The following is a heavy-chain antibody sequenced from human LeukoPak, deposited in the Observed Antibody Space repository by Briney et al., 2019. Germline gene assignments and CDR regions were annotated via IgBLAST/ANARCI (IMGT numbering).Heavy chain of an antibody. D-gene: IGHD3-3*01. CDR2: ISSSSSYI. CDR1: GFTFSSYS. J-gene: IGHJ6*03. V-gene: IGHV3-21*01. Sequence: GGSLRLSCAASGFTFSSYSVNWVRQAPGKGLEWVSSISSSSSYIYYADSVKGRFTISRDNAKNSLYLQMNSLRAEDTAVYYCARATGLRFLEWAHYYYYMDVWGKGTTVTVSS. CDR3: ARATGLRFLEWAHYYYYMDV.